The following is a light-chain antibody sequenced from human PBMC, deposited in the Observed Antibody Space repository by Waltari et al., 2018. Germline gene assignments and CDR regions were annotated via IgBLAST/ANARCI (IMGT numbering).Light chain of an antibody. Sequence: QSVLTQPPSASETPGQTVTISCSGSSSNIGSNTVNWFQPLPGTAPKLLIYSNDQRPSGVPDRFSGSKSGTSASLAISGLQSEDEADYYCAAWDDSLNGRVFGGGTKLTVL. CDR3: AAWDDSLNGRV. J-gene: IGLJ3*02. V-gene: IGLV1-44*01. CDR1: SSNIGSNT. CDR2: SND.